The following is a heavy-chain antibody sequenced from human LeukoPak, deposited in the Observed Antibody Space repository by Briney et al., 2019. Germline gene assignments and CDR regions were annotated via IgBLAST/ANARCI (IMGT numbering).Heavy chain of an antibody. CDR3: AGGTDNIGGATYYY. CDR1: GGSISIYY. Sequence: PSETLSLTCTVSGGSISIYYWSWIPQPPGKGLECSGYIYYSGSTNYNTSLQSRVTISVETSKKQFSLKLSSVTAAGTAVYYVAGGTDNIGGATYYYWRQGTLVTVPS. V-gene: IGHV4-59*01. J-gene: IGHJ4*02. D-gene: IGHD1-26*01. CDR2: IYYSGST.